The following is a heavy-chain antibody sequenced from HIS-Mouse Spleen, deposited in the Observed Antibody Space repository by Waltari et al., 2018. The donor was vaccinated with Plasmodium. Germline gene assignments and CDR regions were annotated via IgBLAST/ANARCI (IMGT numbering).Heavy chain of an antibody. CDR2: ISYDGSNK. CDR1: GFTFSSYA. CDR3: ARDPFYVDTAMVLDC. D-gene: IGHD5-18*01. V-gene: IGHV3-30*04. J-gene: IGHJ4*02. Sequence: SASGFTFSSYAMPLFPQAPGKGLEWVAVISYDGSNKYYADSVKGRFTISRDNSKNTLYLQMNSLRAEDTAVYYCARDPFYVDTAMVLDCWGQGTLVTVSS.